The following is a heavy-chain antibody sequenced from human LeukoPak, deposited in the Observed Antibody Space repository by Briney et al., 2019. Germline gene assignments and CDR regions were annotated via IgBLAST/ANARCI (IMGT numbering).Heavy chain of an antibody. D-gene: IGHD7-27*01. CDR2: ISWNSGSI. V-gene: IGHV3-9*01. CDR3: AREARTWGWYFDL. Sequence: PGGSLRLSCAASGFTFDDYAMHWVRQAPGKGLEWVSGISWNSGSIGYADSVKGRFTISRDNAKNSLYLQMNSLRAEDTAVYFCAREARTWGWYFDLWGRGTLVTVSS. J-gene: IGHJ2*01. CDR1: GFTFDDYA.